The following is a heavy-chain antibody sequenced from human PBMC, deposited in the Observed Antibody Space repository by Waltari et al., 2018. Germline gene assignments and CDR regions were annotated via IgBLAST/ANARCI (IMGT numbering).Heavy chain of an antibody. D-gene: IGHD4-17*01. CDR3: ARDPTTVTTFEFDY. CDR2: INPSGGST. J-gene: IGHJ4*02. Sequence: KASGYTFTSYYMHWVRQAPGQGLEWIGIINPSGGSTSYAQKFQGRVTMTRDTSTSTVYMELSSLRSEDTAVYYCARDPTTVTTFEFDYWGQGTLVTVSS. CDR1: GYTFTSYY. V-gene: IGHV1-46*03.